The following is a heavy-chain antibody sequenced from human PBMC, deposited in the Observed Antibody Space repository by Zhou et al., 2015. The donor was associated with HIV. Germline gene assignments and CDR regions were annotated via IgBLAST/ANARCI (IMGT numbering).Heavy chain of an antibody. J-gene: IGHJ6*02. CDR1: GFTFSSYA. D-gene: IGHD2-8*01. Sequence: QVQLVESGGGVVQPGRSLRVSCAVSGFTFSSYAMHWVRQAPGKGLEWVSVITASSASTFYADSVKGRFTISRDNSKNTLFLEINSLRAEDTALYYCARSFVVTVSDPAISHYYGMDVWGRGTTVTVSS. CDR2: ITASSAST. CDR3: ARSFVVTVSDPAISHYYGMDV. V-gene: IGHV3-NL1*01.